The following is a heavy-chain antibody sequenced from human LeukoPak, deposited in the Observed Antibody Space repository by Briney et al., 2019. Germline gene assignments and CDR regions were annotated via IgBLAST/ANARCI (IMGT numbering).Heavy chain of an antibody. CDR3: ARGRGHSGYENYALDV. V-gene: IGHV3-66*01. D-gene: IGHD5-12*01. Sequence: GGSLRLSSAASGFIVSDSYMSWVRQAPGKGLEWVSVFYAGGSTYYAGSVRGRFTISRDTSKNTLYLHMSSLRAEDTAVYFCARGRGHSGYENYALDVWGQGTTVTVSS. J-gene: IGHJ6*02. CDR2: FYAGGST. CDR1: GFIVSDSY.